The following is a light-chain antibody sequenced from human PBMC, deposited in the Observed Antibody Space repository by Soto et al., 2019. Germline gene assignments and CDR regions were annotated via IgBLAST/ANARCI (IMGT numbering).Light chain of an antibody. J-gene: IGLJ1*01. CDR2: EVS. Sequence: QSVLTQPASVSGSPGQSITMSCTVTSIDFGGYNYVSWYQQHPGKAPKLMIYEVSNRPSGVSNRFSGSKSGNTASLTISGLQAEDEADYYCSSYTSSSTPYVFGTGTKVTVL. V-gene: IGLV2-14*01. CDR3: SSYTSSSTPYV. CDR1: SIDFGGYNY.